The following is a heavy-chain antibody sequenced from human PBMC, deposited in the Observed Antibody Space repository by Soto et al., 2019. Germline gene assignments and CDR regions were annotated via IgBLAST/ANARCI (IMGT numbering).Heavy chain of an antibody. D-gene: IGHD6-19*01. CDR3: ARGHSSGPNFDY. CDR2: MNPNSGNT. Sequence: ASVKVSCKASGYTFTSYDINWVRQATGQGLEWMGWMNPNSGNTGYAQKFQGRVTMTRNTSISTAYMELSSLRSEDTAVYYCARGHSSGPNFDYWGQGTLVTVSS. CDR1: GYTFTSYD. V-gene: IGHV1-8*01. J-gene: IGHJ4*02.